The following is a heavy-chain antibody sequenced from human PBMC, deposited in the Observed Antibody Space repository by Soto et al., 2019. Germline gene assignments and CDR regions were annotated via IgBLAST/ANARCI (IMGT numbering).Heavy chain of an antibody. CDR3: AKVSDFWSGYFLHPFDY. Sequence: PGGSLRLSCAASGFTFSSYAMSWVRQAPGKGLEWVSAISGSGGSTYYADSVKGRFTISRDNSKNTLYLQMNSLRAEDTAVYYCAKVSDFWSGYFLHPFDYWGQGTLVTVSS. V-gene: IGHV3-23*01. CDR1: GFTFSSYA. D-gene: IGHD3-3*01. CDR2: ISGSGGST. J-gene: IGHJ4*02.